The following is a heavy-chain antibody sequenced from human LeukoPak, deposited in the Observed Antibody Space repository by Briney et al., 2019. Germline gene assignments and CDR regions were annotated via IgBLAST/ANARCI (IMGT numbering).Heavy chain of an antibody. Sequence: GGSLRLSCAASGFTFSNYGMSWVRQAPGKGLEWVSSIRGSGGSTYYADSVKGRFTVSRDHSKDTLYLQMNSLRAEDTAVYFCARGSMDYYDTSGRDAFDMWGQGTMVTVSS. J-gene: IGHJ3*02. CDR2: IRGSGGST. CDR3: ARGSMDYYDTSGRDAFDM. CDR1: GFTFSNYG. V-gene: IGHV3-23*01. D-gene: IGHD3-22*01.